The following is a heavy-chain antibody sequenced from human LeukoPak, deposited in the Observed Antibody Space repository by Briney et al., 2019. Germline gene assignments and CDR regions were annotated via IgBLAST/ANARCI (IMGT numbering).Heavy chain of an antibody. CDR1: GGSISSGSYY. D-gene: IGHD6-13*01. CDR2: IYTSGST. J-gene: IGHJ6*03. Sequence: SETLSLTCTVSGGSISSGSYYWSWIRQPAGKGLEWIGRIYTSGSTNYNPSLKSRVTISVDTSKNQFSLKLSSVTAADTAVYYCARDSSWYSGYMDVWGKGTTVTVSS. CDR3: ARDSSWYSGYMDV. V-gene: IGHV4-61*02.